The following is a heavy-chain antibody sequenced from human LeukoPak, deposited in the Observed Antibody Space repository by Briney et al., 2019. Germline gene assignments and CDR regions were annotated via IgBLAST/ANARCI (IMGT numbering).Heavy chain of an antibody. J-gene: IGHJ6*04. CDR2: ISSSGSTI. Sequence: GGSLRLSCAASGFTFSSYEMNWVRQAPRKGLEWVSYISSSGSTIYYADSVKGRFTISRDNAKNSLYLQMNSLRAEDTAVYYCAELGITMIGGVWGKGTTVTVSS. D-gene: IGHD3-10*02. CDR3: AELGITMIGGV. CDR1: GFTFSSYE. V-gene: IGHV3-48*03.